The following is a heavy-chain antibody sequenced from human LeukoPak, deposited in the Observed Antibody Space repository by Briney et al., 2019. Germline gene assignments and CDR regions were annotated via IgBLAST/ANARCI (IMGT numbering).Heavy chain of an antibody. J-gene: IGHJ4*02. V-gene: IGHV4-38-2*02. CDR3: ARGGRYRPGDY. CDR1: GYSISSGFY. CDR2: IYHGGSA. Sequence: SETLSLTCTVSGYSISSGFYWGWIRQPPGKGLEWIGTIYHGGSANYNPSLKSRVTISVDTSKNQFSLKLSSVTAADTAVYYCARGGRYRPGDYWGQGTLVTVSS. D-gene: IGHD3-9*01.